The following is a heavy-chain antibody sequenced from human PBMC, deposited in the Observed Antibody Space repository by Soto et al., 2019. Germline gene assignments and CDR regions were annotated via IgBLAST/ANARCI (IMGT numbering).Heavy chain of an antibody. CDR3: ARDVPYSSGWYARYYFDY. Sequence: QVQLVQSGAEVKKPGASVKVSCKASGYTFTSYGISWVRQAPGQGLEWMGCISDYNGNTNYAQKLQGRVTMTTDTSTSPAYMELRRLRSDDTAVYYCARDVPYSSGWYARYYFDYWGQGTLVTVSS. CDR2: ISDYNGNT. V-gene: IGHV1-18*01. D-gene: IGHD6-19*01. J-gene: IGHJ4*02. CDR1: GYTFTSYG.